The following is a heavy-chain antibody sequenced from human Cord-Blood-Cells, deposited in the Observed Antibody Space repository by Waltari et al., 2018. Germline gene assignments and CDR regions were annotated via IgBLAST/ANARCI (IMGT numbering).Heavy chain of an antibody. D-gene: IGHD6-6*01. Sequence: QVQLQQWGAGLLKPSETMSLTCAVYGGSFSGYYWSWIRQPPGKGLEWIGEINHSGSTNYNPSLKSRVTISVDTSKNQFSLKLSFVTAADTAVYYCARGRAARDYWGQGTLVTVSS. CDR3: ARGRAARDY. J-gene: IGHJ4*02. V-gene: IGHV4-34*01. CDR2: INHSGST. CDR1: GGSFSGYY.